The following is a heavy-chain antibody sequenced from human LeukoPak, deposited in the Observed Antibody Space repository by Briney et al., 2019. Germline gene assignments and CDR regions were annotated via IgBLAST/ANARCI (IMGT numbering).Heavy chain of an antibody. CDR3: ARVDRRGYSDYTAILPDY. V-gene: IGHV5-51*01. D-gene: IGHD5-12*01. J-gene: IGHJ4*02. Sequence: KVGKSLKISCQGSRYNFISNWIGWVRQTPGKGLEFLGIIYPHDSATIYSPSFQGQVTVSVDKSISTAYLQLNSLRSSDTGMYYCARVDRRGYSDYTAILPDYWAQGTLVTVSP. CDR2: IYPHDSAT. CDR1: RYNFISNW.